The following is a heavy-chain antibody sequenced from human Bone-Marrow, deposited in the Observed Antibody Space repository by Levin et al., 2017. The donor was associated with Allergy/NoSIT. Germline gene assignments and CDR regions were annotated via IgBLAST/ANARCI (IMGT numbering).Heavy chain of an antibody. CDR3: ARERFYYNNTESHDSFDV. Sequence: SQTLSLTCSVSGASSSNYFCSWIRQTAGGRLEWIGRIYTSGSSDYNPSLKSRVTISEDTSRKQFSLKLTSVTAADTAVYFCARERFYYNNTESHDSFDVWGQGTMVTVSS. CDR2: IYTSGSS. V-gene: IGHV4-4*07. D-gene: IGHD3-22*01. CDR1: GASSSNYF. J-gene: IGHJ3*01.